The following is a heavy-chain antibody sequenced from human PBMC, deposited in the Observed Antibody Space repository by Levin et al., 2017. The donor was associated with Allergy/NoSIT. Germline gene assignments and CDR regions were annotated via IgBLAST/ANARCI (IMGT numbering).Heavy chain of an antibody. V-gene: IGHV3-74*01. D-gene: IGHD2-8*01. Sequence: GESLKISCAASGFTFSSYWMHWVRQAPGKGLVWVSGINSDGRSRTYLDSVKGRFTISRDNAKNTLYLQMNSLRAEDTAVYYCAPFFNGVDIWGQGTMVTVSS. CDR3: APFFNGVDI. CDR2: INSDGRSR. J-gene: IGHJ3*02. CDR1: GFTFSSYW.